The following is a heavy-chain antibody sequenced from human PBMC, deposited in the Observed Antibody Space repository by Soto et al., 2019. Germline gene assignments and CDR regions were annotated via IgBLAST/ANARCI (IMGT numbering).Heavy chain of an antibody. Sequence: ASVKVSCKASGYTFNIYGINWVRQAPGQGLEWMGWIKPYNGNTKYAQNLQGRVTMTTDISTSKAYMELRSLRSDDTAVYYCARDVDGSGSYYTDYWGQGTLVTVSS. V-gene: IGHV1-18*01. CDR3: ARDVDGSGSYYTDY. CDR1: GYTFNIYG. J-gene: IGHJ4*02. CDR2: IKPYNGNT. D-gene: IGHD3-10*01.